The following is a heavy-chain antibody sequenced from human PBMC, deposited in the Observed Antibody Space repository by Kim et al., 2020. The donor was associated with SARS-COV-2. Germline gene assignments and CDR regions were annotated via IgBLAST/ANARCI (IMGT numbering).Heavy chain of an antibody. D-gene: IGHD3-22*01. J-gene: IGHJ4*02. CDR2: IRSKAYGGTS. CDR1: GFTFGDYA. Sequence: GGSLRLSCTASGFTFGDYAMSWFRQAPGKGLEWVGFIRSKAYGGTSEYAASVKSRFTISRDDSKSIAYLQMNSLKTEDTAVYYCTRARDVHDSSGYYPSPVDKWGPETLVTVAS. V-gene: IGHV3-49*03. CDR3: TRARDVHDSSGYYPSPVDK.